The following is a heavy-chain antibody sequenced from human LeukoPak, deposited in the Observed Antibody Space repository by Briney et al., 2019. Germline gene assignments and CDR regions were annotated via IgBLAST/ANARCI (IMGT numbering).Heavy chain of an antibody. J-gene: IGHJ3*02. V-gene: IGHV4-38-2*01. CDR2: IYHTGST. Sequence: PSETLSLTCSVSGYSFTSGHYWGWIRQPPGKGLEWIGNIYHTGSTHYNPSLKSRVTISVDTSKNQFSLKLSSVTAADTAVYYCARRDMTEVVHAFDIWGQGTMVTVSS. CDR3: ARRDMTEVVHAFDI. CDR1: GYSFTSGHY. D-gene: IGHD3-22*01.